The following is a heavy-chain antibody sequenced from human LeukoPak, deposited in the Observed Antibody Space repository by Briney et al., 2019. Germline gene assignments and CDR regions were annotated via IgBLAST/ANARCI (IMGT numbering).Heavy chain of an antibody. D-gene: IGHD6-6*01. CDR3: AKYSANWYLDY. J-gene: IGHJ4*02. CDR2: FYGGGNT. CDR1: GLTFNKNY. Sequence: PGESLSLSFAASGLTFNKNYMIWVRQPPGQGLEWVSLFYGGGNTAYADSVRGRFTISRDNSKNTLYLQMNSLRAEDTAVYYCAKYSANWYLDYWGQGARVTVSS. V-gene: IGHV3-53*01.